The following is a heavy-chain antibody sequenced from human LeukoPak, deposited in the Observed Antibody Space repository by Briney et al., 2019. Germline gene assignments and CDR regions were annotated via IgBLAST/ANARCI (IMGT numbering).Heavy chain of an antibody. D-gene: IGHD2/OR15-2a*01. J-gene: IGHJ5*02. V-gene: IGHV3-30*02. Sequence: GGSLRLPCAASGFIFSSYGMHWVRQAPGKGLEWVEFIRYDGSDKYYVDSVKGRFTISRDNSKNTLYLQMNSLRAEDTAVYYCAKDVSTSWFDPWGQGTQVTVSS. CDR2: IRYDGSDK. CDR1: GFIFSSYG. CDR3: AKDVSTSWFDP.